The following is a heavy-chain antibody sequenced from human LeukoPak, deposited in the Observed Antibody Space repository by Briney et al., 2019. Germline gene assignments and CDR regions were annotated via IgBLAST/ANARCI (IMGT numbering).Heavy chain of an antibody. Sequence: PGGSLRLSCAASGFAFSSYSMNWVRQAPGKGLEWVSSISSSSSYIYYADSVKGRFTISRDNAKNSLYLQMNSLRAEDTAVYYCARFEYSSPYYFGYWGQGTLVTVSS. J-gene: IGHJ4*02. V-gene: IGHV3-21*01. D-gene: IGHD6-6*01. CDR2: ISSSSSYI. CDR3: ARFEYSSPYYFGY. CDR1: GFAFSSYS.